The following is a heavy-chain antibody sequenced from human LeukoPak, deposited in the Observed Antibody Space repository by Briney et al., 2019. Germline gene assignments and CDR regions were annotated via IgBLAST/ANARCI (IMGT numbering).Heavy chain of an antibody. CDR1: GFTFSDHY. V-gene: IGHV3-72*01. D-gene: IGHD1-26*01. CDR3: ARESVGAVDY. J-gene: IGHJ4*02. Sequence: GGSLRLSCAASGFTFSDHYMDWVRQAPGKGLEWVGRTRNKANSYITEYAASVEGRFTISRDNSKNSLYLQMNSLKTEDTAVYYCARESVGAVDYWGQGTLVTVSS. CDR2: TRNKANSYIT.